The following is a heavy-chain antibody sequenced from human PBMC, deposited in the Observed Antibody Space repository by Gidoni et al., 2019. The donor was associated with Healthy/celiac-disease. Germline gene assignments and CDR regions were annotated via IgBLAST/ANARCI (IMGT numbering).Heavy chain of an antibody. Sequence: VQPGGSLRLSCAASGFTFSSYAMSWVRQAPGKGLEWVPAISGSGGNTDYADSVKGRFTISRDNSNNTLYLQMNSLRAEDTAVYYCAKAHLGYRHAFDIWGQGTMVTVSS. CDR3: AKAHLGYRHAFDI. V-gene: IGHV3-23*01. J-gene: IGHJ3*02. CDR2: ISGSGGNT. D-gene: IGHD5-12*01. CDR1: GFTFSSYA.